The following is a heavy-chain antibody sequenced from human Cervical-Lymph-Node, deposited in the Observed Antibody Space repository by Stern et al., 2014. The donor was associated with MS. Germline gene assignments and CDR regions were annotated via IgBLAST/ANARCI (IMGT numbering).Heavy chain of an antibody. CDR1: GGSVSSGTYY. J-gene: IGHJ4*02. CDR3: ARAKFDFWSGFGG. Sequence: QLQLQESGPGLVKPSETLSLTCTVSGGSVSSGTYYWSWIRQPPGKGLEWIGFLYNSGSTSYNPSLKSRVPISVDTSKNQFSLKLSSVTAADTAVYYCARAKFDFWSGFGGWGQGTLVTVSS. CDR2: LYNSGST. D-gene: IGHD3-3*01. V-gene: IGHV4-61*01.